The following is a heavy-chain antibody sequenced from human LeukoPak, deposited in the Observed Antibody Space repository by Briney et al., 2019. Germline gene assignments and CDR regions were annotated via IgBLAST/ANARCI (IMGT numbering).Heavy chain of an antibody. CDR2: IIPIFGTA. CDR1: GGAFSSYA. D-gene: IGHD6-6*01. V-gene: IGHV1-69*13. J-gene: IGHJ6*02. CDR3: ARGRYSSSINSMDV. Sequence: SVKVSCTASGGAFSSYAISWVRQAPGQGLEWMGGIIPIFGTANYAQKFQGRVTITADESTSTAYMELSSLRSEDTAVYYCARGRYSSSINSMDVWGQGTTVTVSS.